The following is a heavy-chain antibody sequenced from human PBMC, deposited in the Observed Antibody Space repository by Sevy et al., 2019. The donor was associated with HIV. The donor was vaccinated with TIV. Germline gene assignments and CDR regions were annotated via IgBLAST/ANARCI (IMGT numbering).Heavy chain of an antibody. Sequence: GGSLRLSCAASGFTVSSNYMSWVRQAPGKGLEWVAVIWYDGSNKYYGDSVKGRFTISRDNSKNTLYLQMNSLRAEDTAVYYCAKDCSGGSCYFDYWGQGTLVTVSS. CDR2: IWYDGSNK. D-gene: IGHD2-15*01. CDR3: AKDCSGGSCYFDY. V-gene: IGHV3-33*06. J-gene: IGHJ4*02. CDR1: GFTVSSNY.